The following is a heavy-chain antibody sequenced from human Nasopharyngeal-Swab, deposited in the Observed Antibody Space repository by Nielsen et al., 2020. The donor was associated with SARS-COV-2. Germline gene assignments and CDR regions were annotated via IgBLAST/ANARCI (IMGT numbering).Heavy chain of an antibody. V-gene: IGHV3-74*01. CDR3: ARDFYYDSSGFDY. D-gene: IGHD3-22*01. CDR1: GFFFSRFA. J-gene: IGHJ4*02. CDR2: INSDGSST. Sequence: GESLKISCSVSGFFFSRFAMHWVRQAPGKGLVWVSRINSDGSSTSYADSVKGRFTISRDNAKNTLYLQMNSLRAEDTAVYYCARDFYYDSSGFDYWGQGTLVTVSS.